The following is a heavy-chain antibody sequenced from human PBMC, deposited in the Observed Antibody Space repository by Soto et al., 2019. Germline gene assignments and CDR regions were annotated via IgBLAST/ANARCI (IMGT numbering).Heavy chain of an antibody. J-gene: IGHJ4*02. D-gene: IGHD6-19*01. CDR3: ARAGGLGAVAVDY. Sequence: ASVKVSCKAVRYIFTNYGVSWVRQAPGQGLEWMGWITTYNGNTEYAQKFQGRVTMTTDASTSTAYMELGSLRSDDTAVYYCARAGGLGAVAVDYWGQGTLVTVSS. CDR2: ITTYNGNT. V-gene: IGHV1-18*01. CDR1: RYIFTNYG.